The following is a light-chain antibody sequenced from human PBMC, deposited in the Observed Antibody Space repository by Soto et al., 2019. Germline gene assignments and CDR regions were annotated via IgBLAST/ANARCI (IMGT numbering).Light chain of an antibody. CDR1: ASNIGSNF. CDR3: ATWDDNVKGPV. J-gene: IGLJ2*01. V-gene: IGLV1-44*01. CDR2: TNS. Sequence: QSVLTQPPSASGPPGQRVTISCSGRASNIGSNFVSWYQVVPGTAPKLLIHTNSHRPSGVPDRFSGSRSGTSASLDISGLQSDDEADYFCATWDDNVKGPVXGGGTKVTVL.